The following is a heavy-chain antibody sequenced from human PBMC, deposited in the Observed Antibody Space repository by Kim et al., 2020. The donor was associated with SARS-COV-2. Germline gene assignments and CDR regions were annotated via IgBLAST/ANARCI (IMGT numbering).Heavy chain of an antibody. CDR1: GDSVSSNSAA. J-gene: IGHJ5*02. CDR3: ARGGYSSSWYYEGNWFDP. CDR2: TYYRSKWYN. D-gene: IGHD6-13*01. Sequence: SQTLSLTCAISGDSVSSNSAAWNWIRQSPSRGLEWLGRTYYRSKWYNDYAVSVKSRITINPDTSKNQFSLQLNSVTPEDTAVYYCARGGYSSSWYYEGNWFDPWGQRTLVTVSS. V-gene: IGHV6-1*01.